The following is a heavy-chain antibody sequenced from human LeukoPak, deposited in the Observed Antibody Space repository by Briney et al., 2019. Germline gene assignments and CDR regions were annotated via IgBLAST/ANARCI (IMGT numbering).Heavy chain of an antibody. D-gene: IGHD6-13*01. CDR2: ISPGGSGT. J-gene: IGHJ5*02. V-gene: IGHV1-46*01. CDR1: EYTFTNYF. Sequence: ASVKVSCKASEYTFTNYFIHWVRQAPGQGLEWMGVISPGGSGTSLAQKFQGTVKITSDMSTSTVYMELSSLRSGDTAVYYCARGSYSSSWFRPKEEWFDPWGQGTLVTVSS. CDR3: ARGSYSSSWFRPKEEWFDP.